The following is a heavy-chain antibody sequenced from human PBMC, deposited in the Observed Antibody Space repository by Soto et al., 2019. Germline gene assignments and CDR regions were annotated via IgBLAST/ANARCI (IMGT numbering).Heavy chain of an antibody. CDR2: INSDGSST. CDR3: ASALVCSSTSCYDY. Sequence: GSLRLSCAASGFTFSSYWMHWVRQAPGKGLVWVSRINSDGSSTSYADSVKGRFTISRDNAKNPLYLQMNSLRAEDTAVYYCASALVCSSTSCYDYWGQGTLVTVSS. D-gene: IGHD2-2*01. J-gene: IGHJ4*02. CDR1: GFTFSSYW. V-gene: IGHV3-74*01.